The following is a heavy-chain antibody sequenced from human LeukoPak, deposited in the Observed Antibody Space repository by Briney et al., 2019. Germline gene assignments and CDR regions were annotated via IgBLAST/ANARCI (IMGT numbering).Heavy chain of an antibody. J-gene: IGHJ5*02. D-gene: IGHD2-2*01. CDR3: DLEQGYCSSTSCLNWFDP. V-gene: IGHV4-59*01. Sequence: SETLSLTCTVSGGSISSYYWSWIRQPPGKGLEWIGYIYYSGSTNYNPSLKSRVTISVDTSKNQFSLKLSSVTAADTAVYYCDLEQGYCSSTSCLNWFDPWGQGTLVTVSS. CDR2: IYYSGST. CDR1: GGSISSYY.